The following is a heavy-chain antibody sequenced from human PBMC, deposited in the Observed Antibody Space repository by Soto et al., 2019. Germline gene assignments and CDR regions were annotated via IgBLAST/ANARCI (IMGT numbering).Heavy chain of an antibody. CDR3: ATFTFGRPFDA. V-gene: IGHV3-23*01. CDR2: ISGSGFST. CDR1: GFTFNTYA. Sequence: RLSCAASGFTFNTYAMSWVRQAPGQGLEWVSAISGSGFSTYYADSVKGRFSISSDSSKNTLFLQMNSLRADDTAVYFCATFTFGRPFDAWGEGIMVNVSS. D-gene: IGHD3-16*01. J-gene: IGHJ3*01.